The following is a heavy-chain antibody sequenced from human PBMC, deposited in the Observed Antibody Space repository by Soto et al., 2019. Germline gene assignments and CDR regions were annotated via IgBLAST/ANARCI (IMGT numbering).Heavy chain of an antibody. CDR1: GFTFSSYS. V-gene: IGHV3-21*01. Sequence: EVQLVESGGGLVKPGGSLRLSCAASGFTFSSYSMNWVRQAPGKGLEWVSSISSSSSYIYYADSVKGRFTISRDNAKNSLYLQMNSLRAEDTAVYYCARDSSSSWSLTVWYWGQGTLVTVSS. D-gene: IGHD6-13*01. CDR3: ARDSSSSWSLTVWY. J-gene: IGHJ4*02. CDR2: ISSSSSYI.